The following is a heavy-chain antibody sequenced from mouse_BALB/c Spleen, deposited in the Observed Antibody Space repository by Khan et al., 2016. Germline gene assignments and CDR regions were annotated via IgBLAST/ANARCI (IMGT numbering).Heavy chain of an antibody. CDR3: VRPFGDCFAY. V-gene: IGHV1S136*01. CDR1: EYTFSRYV. Sequence: VQLQQSGPELVKPGASVKMSCKASEYTFSRYVMHWVKQKPGQGLEWIGYIDPDNDGTKYTEKFKGKATLTSDKSSNTAYMDLSSLTSEDSAVYYCVRPFGDCFAYCGQGTLDTVSA. J-gene: IGHJ3*01. CDR2: IDPDNDGT.